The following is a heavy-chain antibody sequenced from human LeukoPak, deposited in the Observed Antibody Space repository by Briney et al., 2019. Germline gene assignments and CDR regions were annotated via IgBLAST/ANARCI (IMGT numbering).Heavy chain of an antibody. Sequence: SETLSLTCAVYGGSFSGYYWSWIRQPPGKGLEWIGEIDHSGSTNYNPSLKSRVTISVDTSKNQFSLKLSSVTAADTAVYYCAKDRLEYSSGWYVPGDYWGQGTLVTVSS. D-gene: IGHD6-19*01. CDR1: GGSFSGYY. CDR2: IDHSGST. J-gene: IGHJ4*02. CDR3: AKDRLEYSSGWYVPGDY. V-gene: IGHV4-34*01.